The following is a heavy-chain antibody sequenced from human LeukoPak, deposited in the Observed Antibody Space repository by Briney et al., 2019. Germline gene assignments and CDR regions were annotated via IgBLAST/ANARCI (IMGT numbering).Heavy chain of an antibody. CDR1: GGSISSYY. Sequence: SETLSLTCTVSGGSISSYYWSWIRQPPGKGLEWIGYIYHSGSTNYNPSLKSRVTISVDTSKNQFSLKLSSVTAADTAEYYCARVYGNPGLFDYWGQGTLVTVSS. CDR3: ARVYGNPGLFDY. D-gene: IGHD1-14*01. V-gene: IGHV4-59*01. J-gene: IGHJ4*02. CDR2: IYHSGST.